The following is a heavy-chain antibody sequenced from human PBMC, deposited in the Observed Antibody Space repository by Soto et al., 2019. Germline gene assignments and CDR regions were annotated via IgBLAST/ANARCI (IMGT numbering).Heavy chain of an antibody. CDR2: IYYSGRT. CDR1: GGSISPYY. Sequence: PSETLSLTCTVSGGSISPYYWSWIRQPPGKGLECIGFIYYSGRTSYNPSLKSRVTISVDTSKNQFSLNLSSVTAADTAVYYCARDLRFQGHDYADYLGYGMDVWGQGTTVTVYS. CDR3: ARDLRFQGHDYADYLGYGMDV. D-gene: IGHD4-17*01. J-gene: IGHJ6*02. V-gene: IGHV4-59*01.